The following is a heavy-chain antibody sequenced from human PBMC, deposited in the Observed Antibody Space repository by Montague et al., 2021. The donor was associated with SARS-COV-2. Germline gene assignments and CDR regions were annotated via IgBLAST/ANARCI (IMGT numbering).Heavy chain of an antibody. D-gene: IGHD3-22*01. CDR1: GGSISNYY. J-gene: IGHJ6*02. CDR2: IYYSGST. CDR3: ARGGGYYNYGLDV. Sequence: SDTLSLTCTVSGGSISNYYRSWIRQPPGRGLEWIGYIYYSGSTDYSPSLKSRVTISLDTSKNQFSLKVTSVTAADTAVYYCARGGGYYNYGLDVWGPGTTVTVSS. V-gene: IGHV4-59*07.